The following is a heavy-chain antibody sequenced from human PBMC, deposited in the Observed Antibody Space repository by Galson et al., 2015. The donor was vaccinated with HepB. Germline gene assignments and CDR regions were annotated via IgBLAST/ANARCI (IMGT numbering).Heavy chain of an antibody. CDR2: IYYSGST. D-gene: IGHD3-22*01. Sequence: ETLSLTCTVSGGSISSSSYYWGWIRQPPGKGLEWIGSIYYSGSTYYNPSLKSRVTISVDTSKNQFSLKLSSVTAADTAVYYCASSLPYYYDSSGYYYATEFDYWGQGTLVTVSS. V-gene: IGHV4-39*01. CDR3: ASSLPYYYDSSGYYYATEFDY. J-gene: IGHJ4*02. CDR1: GGSISSSSYY.